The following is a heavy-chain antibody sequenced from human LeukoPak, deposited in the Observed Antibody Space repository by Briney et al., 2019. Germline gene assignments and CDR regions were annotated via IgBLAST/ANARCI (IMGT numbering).Heavy chain of an antibody. Sequence: SETLSLTCSVPGGSLTNYYWGWIRQPPGKGLEFIGYIHSDGTTNYDSSLQSRVAISLDTSKIQFSLRLYSVTAADTALYFCARLNFRGGEALHFDSWGQGTLVTVSS. V-gene: IGHV4-4*09. J-gene: IGHJ4*02. CDR3: ARLNFRGGEALHFDS. CDR2: IHSDGTT. D-gene: IGHD3-16*01. CDR1: GGSLTNYY.